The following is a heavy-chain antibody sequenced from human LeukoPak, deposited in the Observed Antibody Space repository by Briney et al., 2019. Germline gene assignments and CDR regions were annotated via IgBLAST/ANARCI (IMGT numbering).Heavy chain of an antibody. V-gene: IGHV1-2*02. Sequence: ASVRVSCTASGFTFFTDSYVHWVRQAPGQGLEWMGWINPYSGETHYSQKFQGRVTMTRDTSISALYMELRWLTSDDTATYYCARVIPAPTVWGQGTTVTVSS. CDR2: INPYSGET. CDR3: ARVIPAPTV. CDR1: GFTFFTDSY. D-gene: IGHD2-2*02. J-gene: IGHJ6*02.